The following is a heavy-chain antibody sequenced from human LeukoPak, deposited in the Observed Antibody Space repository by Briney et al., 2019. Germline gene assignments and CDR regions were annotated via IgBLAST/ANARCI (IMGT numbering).Heavy chain of an antibody. V-gene: IGHV4-59*01. CDR3: ARVGGGQQLVASPLYYFDY. D-gene: IGHD6-13*01. Sequence: PSETLSLTCTVSGGSISSYYWSWIRQPPGKGLELIGYIYYSGSTNYNPSLKSRVTISVDTSKNQFSLKLSSVTAADTAVYYCARVGGGQQLVASPLYYFDYWGQGTLVTVSS. J-gene: IGHJ4*02. CDR2: IYYSGST. CDR1: GGSISSYY.